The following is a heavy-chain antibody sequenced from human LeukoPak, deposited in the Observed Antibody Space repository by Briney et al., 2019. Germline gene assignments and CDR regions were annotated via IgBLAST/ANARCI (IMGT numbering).Heavy chain of an antibody. CDR1: GFTFSNDW. CDR2: VKQEGSEK. Sequence: GGCPRVSCVASGFTFSNDWMNWVRHGLGKGLEWVANVKQEGSEKYYVGSVKGRFTISRDNAKNSLYREMNSLRAEDTAVYYCATDYYGYFDHWGQGALVTVSS. CDR3: ATDYYGYFDH. J-gene: IGHJ4*02. D-gene: IGHD3-10*01. V-gene: IGHV3-7*03.